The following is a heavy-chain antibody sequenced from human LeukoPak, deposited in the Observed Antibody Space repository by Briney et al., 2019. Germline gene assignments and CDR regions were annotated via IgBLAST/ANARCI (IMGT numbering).Heavy chain of an antibody. D-gene: IGHD3-10*01. V-gene: IGHV4-59*01. CDR2: IYYSGST. CDR3: ARDRGGSGSQDYYYYGMDV. J-gene: IGHJ6*04. Sequence: SETLSLTCTVSGGSISSYYWSWIRQPPGKGLEWIGYIYYSGSTNYNPSLKSRATISVDTSKNQFSLKLSSVTAADTAVYYCARDRGGSGSQDYYYYGMDVWGKGTTVTVSS. CDR1: GGSISSYY.